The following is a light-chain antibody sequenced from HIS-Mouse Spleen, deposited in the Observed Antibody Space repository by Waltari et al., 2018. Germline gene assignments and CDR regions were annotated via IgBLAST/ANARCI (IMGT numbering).Light chain of an antibody. CDR2: KDS. CDR1: ALPKQY. J-gene: IGLJ3*02. Sequence: SYELTQPPSVSVSPGQTARITCPGDALPKQYAYCYQQKPGQAPVLVIYKDSERPSGIPERFSGSSSGTTVTLTISGVQAEDEADYYCQSADSSGTYIWVFGGGTKLTVL. CDR3: QSADSSGTYIWV. V-gene: IGLV3-25*03.